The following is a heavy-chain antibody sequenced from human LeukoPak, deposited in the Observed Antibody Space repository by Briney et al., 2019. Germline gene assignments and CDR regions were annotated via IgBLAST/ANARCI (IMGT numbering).Heavy chain of an antibody. D-gene: IGHD5-24*01. Sequence: SETLSLTCAVYGGSFSGYYWSLIRQPPGKGLEWIGEINHSGSTNYNPSLKSRVTISVDTSKNQFSLKLSSVTAADTAVYYCASGDGYTIDYWGQGTLVTVSS. J-gene: IGHJ4*02. CDR2: INHSGST. CDR3: ASGDGYTIDY. CDR1: GGSFSGYY. V-gene: IGHV4-34*01.